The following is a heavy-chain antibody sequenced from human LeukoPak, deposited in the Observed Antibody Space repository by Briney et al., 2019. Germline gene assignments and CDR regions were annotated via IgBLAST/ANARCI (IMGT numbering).Heavy chain of an antibody. CDR3: ARDRGVVLDY. CDR1: GFTFSSYA. CDR2: ISSNGGST. D-gene: IGHD2-15*01. V-gene: IGHV3-64*01. J-gene: IGHJ4*02. Sequence: GSLRLSCAASGFTFSSYAMHWVRQAPGKGLEYVSAISSNGGSTYYANSVKGRFTISRDNSKNTLYLQMGSLRAEDMAVYYCARDRGVVLDYLGQGTLVTASS.